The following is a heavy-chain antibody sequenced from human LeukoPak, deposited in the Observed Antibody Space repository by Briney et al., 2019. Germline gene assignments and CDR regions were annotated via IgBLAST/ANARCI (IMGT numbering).Heavy chain of an antibody. CDR2: IYTSGST. CDR3: ARDKTSYYYYYYYMDV. D-gene: IGHD2-2*01. J-gene: IGHJ6*03. CDR1: GGSISSGSYY. Sequence: SETLSLTCTASGGSISSGSYYWSWIRQPAGKGLEWIGRIYTSGSTNYNPSLKSRVTISVDASKNQFSLKLSSVTATDTAVYYCARDKTSYYYYYYYMDVWGKGTTVTVSS. V-gene: IGHV4-61*02.